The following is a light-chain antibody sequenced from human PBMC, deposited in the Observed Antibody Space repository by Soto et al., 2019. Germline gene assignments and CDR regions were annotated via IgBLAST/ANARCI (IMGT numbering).Light chain of an antibody. CDR1: QSVSSSY. V-gene: IGKV3-20*01. J-gene: IGKJ1*01. CDR3: QQCGNSPPWT. CDR2: GAS. Sequence: EIVLTQSPGTLSLSPGERATLSCRASQSVSSSYLAWYQQEPGQAPRLLIYGASSRATGIPDRFSGSGSETDFTLTISRLEPEDFAVYYCQQCGNSPPWTFGQGTKVEIK.